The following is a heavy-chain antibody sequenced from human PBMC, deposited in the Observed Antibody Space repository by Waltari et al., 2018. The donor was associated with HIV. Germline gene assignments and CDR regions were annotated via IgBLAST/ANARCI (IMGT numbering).Heavy chain of an antibody. V-gene: IGHV3-21*01. D-gene: IGHD6-13*01. CDR3: ARGGLGRYSSSWGTY. CDR1: GFTFSDHY. Sequence: EVQLVASGGGLVKPGCSLRLSCAASGFTFSDHYMNCVRQAPGKGLEWVSSISTSSSYIYYSDSVKGRFTISRDNAKNSLYLQMNSLRAEDTAVYYCARGGLGRYSSSWGTYWGQGTLVTVSS. CDR2: ISTSSSYI. J-gene: IGHJ4*02.